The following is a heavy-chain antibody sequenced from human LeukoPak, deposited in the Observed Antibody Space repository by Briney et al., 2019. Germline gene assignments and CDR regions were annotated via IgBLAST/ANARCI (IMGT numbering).Heavy chain of an antibody. V-gene: IGHV3-7*01. CDR1: GFTFSSYW. Sequence: GGSLRLSCAASGFTFSSYWMSWVRQAPGKGLEWVANIKQDGSEKYYVDSVKGRFTISRDNAKNSLYLQMNSLRAEDMAVYYCAREEYCSSTSCYRDYFDYWGQGTLVTVSS. D-gene: IGHD2-2*02. J-gene: IGHJ4*02. CDR2: IKQDGSEK. CDR3: AREEYCSSTSCYRDYFDY.